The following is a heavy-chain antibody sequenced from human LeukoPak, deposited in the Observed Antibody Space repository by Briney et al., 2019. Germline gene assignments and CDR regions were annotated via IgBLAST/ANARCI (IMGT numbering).Heavy chain of an antibody. D-gene: IGHD6-13*01. CDR2: ISGSGGST. CDR3: AKDRGIAAAGTVAPNWFDP. V-gene: IGHV3-23*01. CDR1: GFTFSSYA. Sequence: GGSLRLSCAASGFTFSSYAMSWVRQAPGKGLEWVSAISGSGGSTYYADSVKGRFTISRDNSKNTLYLQMNSLRAEDTAVYYCAKDRGIAAAGTVAPNWFDPWGQGTLVTVSS. J-gene: IGHJ5*02.